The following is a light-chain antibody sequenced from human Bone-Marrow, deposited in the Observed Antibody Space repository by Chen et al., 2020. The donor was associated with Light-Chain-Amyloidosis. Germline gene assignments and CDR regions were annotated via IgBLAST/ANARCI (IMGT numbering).Light chain of an antibody. CDR1: NIGSTS. V-gene: IGLV3-21*02. J-gene: IGLJ3*02. Sequence: SYVLTQPSSVSVAPGQTATIACGGNNIGSTSVHWYQQTPGQAPLLGVYDDSDRPSGIPERWSGSNSGNTATLTISGVEAGDEADYYCQVWDRSSDRPVFGGGTKLTVL. CDR2: DDS. CDR3: QVWDRSSDRPV.